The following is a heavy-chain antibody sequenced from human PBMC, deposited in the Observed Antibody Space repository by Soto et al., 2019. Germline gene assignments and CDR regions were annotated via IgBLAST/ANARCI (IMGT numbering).Heavy chain of an antibody. CDR1: GGSISSGDYY. V-gene: IGHV4-30-4*01. CDR3: AREEDTAMVIGY. CDR2: IYYSGST. J-gene: IGHJ4*02. D-gene: IGHD5-18*01. Sequence: PSETLSLTCTVSGGSISSGDYYWSWIRQPPGKGLEWIGYIYYSGSTYYNPSLKSRVTISVDTSKNQFSLKLSSVTAADTAVYYCAREEDTAMVIGYWGQGXLVTVYS.